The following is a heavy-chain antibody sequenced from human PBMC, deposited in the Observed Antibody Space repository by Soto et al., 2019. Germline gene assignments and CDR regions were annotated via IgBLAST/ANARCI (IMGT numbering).Heavy chain of an antibody. Sequence: EVHLVESGGGLVQPGGSLRLSCAASGFTFSGFWMSWVRQAPGKGLEWVANIKDDGSEDYYVDSVKGRFTISRDNAKSSLYQQMNSLRAEDTAVYYCARDSPRGYGGSDYWGQGTLVTVSS. D-gene: IGHD4-17*01. CDR1: GFTFSGFW. CDR2: IKDDGSED. CDR3: ARDSPRGYGGSDY. J-gene: IGHJ4*02. V-gene: IGHV3-7*01.